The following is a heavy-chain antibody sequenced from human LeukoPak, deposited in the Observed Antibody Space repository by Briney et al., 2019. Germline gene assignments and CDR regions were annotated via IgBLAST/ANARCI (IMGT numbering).Heavy chain of an antibody. V-gene: IGHV1-3*01. D-gene: IGHD3-3*01. J-gene: IGHJ4*02. CDR3: ARESAYYDFWSGYYRY. CDR1: GYTFTSYG. Sequence: GASVKVSCKASGYTFTSYGISWVRQAPGQRLEWMGWINAGNGNTKYSQKFQGRVTITRDTSASTAYMELSSLRSEDTAVYYCARESAYYDFWSGYYRYWGQGTLVTVSS. CDR2: INAGNGNT.